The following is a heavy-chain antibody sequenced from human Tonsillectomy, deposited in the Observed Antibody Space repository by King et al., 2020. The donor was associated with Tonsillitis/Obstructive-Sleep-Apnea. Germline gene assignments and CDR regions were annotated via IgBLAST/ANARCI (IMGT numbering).Heavy chain of an antibody. CDR3: ARDLNSNTRNSGNYYYYYMDV. J-gene: IGHJ6*03. CDR2: IYYSGST. D-gene: IGHD4-11*01. Sequence: QLQESGPGLVKPSETLSLTCTVSGGSISSYYWSWIRQPPGKGLEWIGYIYYSGSTNYNPSLKSRVTISVDTSKNQFSLKLSSVTAADTAVYYCARDLNSNTRNSGNYYYYYMDVWGKGTTVTVSS. CDR1: GGSISSYY. V-gene: IGHV4-59*01.